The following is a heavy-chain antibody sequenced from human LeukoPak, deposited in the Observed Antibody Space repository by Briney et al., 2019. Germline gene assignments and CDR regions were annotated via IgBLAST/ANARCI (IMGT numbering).Heavy chain of an antibody. V-gene: IGHV3-74*01. CDR2: INSDGSST. Sequence: GGSLRLSCAASGFTFSSYAMSWVRQAPGKGLVWVSRINSDGSSTSYADSVKGRFTISRDNAKNTLYLQMNSLGAEDTAVYYCARGGSYSAFDIWGQGTMVTVSS. CDR1: GFTFSSYA. CDR3: ARGGSYSAFDI. D-gene: IGHD1-26*01. J-gene: IGHJ3*02.